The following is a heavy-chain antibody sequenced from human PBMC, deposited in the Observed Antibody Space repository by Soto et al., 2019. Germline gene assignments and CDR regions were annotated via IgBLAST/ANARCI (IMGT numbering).Heavy chain of an antibody. CDR1: GYTFSSNG. J-gene: IGHJ5*02. Sequence: QVQLVQSGAEVKKPGASVKVSCKASGYTFSSNGISRVRQAPGQGLEWVGWISGHDGNTDYAHKFRGRVTMTTDTSTNTAYMDLRSLRSDDTAVYYCARHNSQWPNWFDPWGQVTPVTVSS. CDR3: ARHNSQWPNWFDP. CDR2: ISGHDGNT. D-gene: IGHD1-1*01. V-gene: IGHV1-18*04.